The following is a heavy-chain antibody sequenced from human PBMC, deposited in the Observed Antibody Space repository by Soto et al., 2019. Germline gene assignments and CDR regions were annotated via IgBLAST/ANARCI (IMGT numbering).Heavy chain of an antibody. Sequence: GGSLRLSCVASGFTFSSYGMHWVRQAPGKGLEWVAVISYDGSNKYYADSVKGRFTISRDNSKNTLYLQMNSLRAEDTAVYYCARDPIVATIRPTPPYFDYWGQGTLVTVSS. J-gene: IGHJ4*02. CDR3: ARDPIVATIRPTPPYFDY. CDR2: ISYDGSNK. CDR1: GFTFSSYG. D-gene: IGHD5-12*01. V-gene: IGHV3-30*03.